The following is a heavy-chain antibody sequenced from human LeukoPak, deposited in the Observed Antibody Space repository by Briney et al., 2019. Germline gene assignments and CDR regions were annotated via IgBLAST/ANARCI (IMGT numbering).Heavy chain of an antibody. J-gene: IGHJ6*02. D-gene: IGHD3-10*01. CDR2: IKQDGSEK. CDR3: ARDHVSLVRGVIDYYYYYGMDV. Sequence: GGALILSCAASGFTFSSYWMSWVRQAPGKGLEWVANIKQDGSEKYYVDSVKGRFTISRDNAKNSLYLQMNSLRAEDTAVYYCARDHVSLVRGVIDYYYYYGMDVWGQGTTVTVSS. V-gene: IGHV3-7*01. CDR1: GFTFSSYW.